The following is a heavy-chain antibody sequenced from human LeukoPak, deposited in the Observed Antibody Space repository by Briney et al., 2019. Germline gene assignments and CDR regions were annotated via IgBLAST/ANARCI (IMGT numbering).Heavy chain of an antibody. V-gene: IGHV3-30*02. D-gene: IGHD1-26*01. CDR1: GFTFSSYG. CDR3: AKDSWEVGATSEIDY. J-gene: IGHJ4*02. Sequence: GGSLRLSCAASGFTFSSYGMHWVRQAPGKGLEWLAFIRYDGSNKYYADSVKGRFTISRDNSKDTLYLQMSSPRAEDTAVYYCAKDSWEVGATSEIDYWGQGSLVTVSS. CDR2: IRYDGSNK.